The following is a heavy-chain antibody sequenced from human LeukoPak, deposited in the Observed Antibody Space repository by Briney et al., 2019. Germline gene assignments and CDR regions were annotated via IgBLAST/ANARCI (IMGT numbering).Heavy chain of an antibody. CDR3: TKGLYCPSAGCYTRQTEFDY. D-gene: IGHD2-2*02. V-gene: IGHV3-30*18. Sequence: GTSLRLSCAASGFTFSHYGMHWVRQAPGKELEWVAVISFDGSTSYYADSVKGRFTISRDNSQSTLFLQMSSLRADDTAVYYCTKGLYCPSAGCYTRQTEFDYWGQGTLVTVSS. CDR1: GFTFSHYG. J-gene: IGHJ4*02. CDR2: ISFDGSTS.